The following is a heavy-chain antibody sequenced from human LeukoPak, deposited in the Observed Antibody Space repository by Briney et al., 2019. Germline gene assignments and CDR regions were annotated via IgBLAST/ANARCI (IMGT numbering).Heavy chain of an antibody. CDR1: GGSISSYY. V-gene: IGHV4-59*01. CDR3: ARGEVAVEYYFDY. CDR2: IYYSGST. Sequence: SETLSLTCTVSGGSISSYYWSWIRQPPGKGREWVGYIYYSGSTNYNPSLKSRVTISVDTSKNQFSLKLGSVTAADTAVYYCARGEVAVEYYFDYWGQGTLVTVSS. J-gene: IGHJ4*02. D-gene: IGHD6-19*01.